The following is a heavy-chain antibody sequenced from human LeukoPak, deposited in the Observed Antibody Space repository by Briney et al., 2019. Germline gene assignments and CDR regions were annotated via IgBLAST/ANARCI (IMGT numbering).Heavy chain of an antibody. V-gene: IGHV1-69*13. CDR1: GGTFSSYA. Sequence: SVKVSCKASGGTFSSYAISWVRQAPGQGLEWMGGIIPIFGTANYAQKLQGRVTITAAESTSTAYMELSSLRSEDTAVYYCARDSEVRGVNLLWYWGQGTLVTVSS. D-gene: IGHD3-10*01. CDR3: ARDSEVRGVNLLWY. J-gene: IGHJ4*02. CDR2: IIPIFGTA.